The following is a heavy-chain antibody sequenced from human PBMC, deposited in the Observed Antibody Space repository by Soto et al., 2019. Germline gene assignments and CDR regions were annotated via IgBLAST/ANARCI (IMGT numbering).Heavy chain of an antibody. CDR3: ARSYSGYDSYFDY. V-gene: IGHV5-10-1*01. J-gene: IGHJ4*02. D-gene: IGHD5-12*01. CDR2: IDPSDSYT. CDR1: GYSFTSYW. Sequence: GESLKISCKGSGYSFTSYWISWVRQMPGKGLEWMGRIDPSDSYTNYSPSFQGHVTISADKSISTAYLQWSSLKASDTAMYYCARSYSGYDSYFDYWGQGTLVTVSS.